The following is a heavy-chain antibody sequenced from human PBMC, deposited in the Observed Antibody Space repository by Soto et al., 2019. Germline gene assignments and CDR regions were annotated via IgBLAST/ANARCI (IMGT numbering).Heavy chain of an antibody. CDR3: ASEIAGAALDI. V-gene: IGHV4-31*03. Sequence: PSETLSLTCTFSGGSISSGGYYWSWIRQHPGNGLEWIGYIYYSGSTYYNPSLKSRVTISVDTSKNQFSLKLSSVTAADTAVYYCASEIAGAALDIWGQGTMVTVSS. D-gene: IGHD3-10*01. CDR2: IYYSGST. J-gene: IGHJ3*02. CDR1: GGSISSGGYY.